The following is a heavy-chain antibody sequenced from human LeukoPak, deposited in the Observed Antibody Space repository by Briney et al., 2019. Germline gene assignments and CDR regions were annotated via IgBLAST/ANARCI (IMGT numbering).Heavy chain of an antibody. CDR1: GYTFTSYY. CDR3: ARDAQWELRAFDV. CDR2: INPSGGST. Sequence: GASVKVSCKASGYTFTSYYMHWVRQAPGQGLEWMGIINPSGGSTSYAQKFQGRVTMTRDMSTSTVYMELSSLRSEDTAVYYCARDAQWELRAFDVWGQGTMVIVSS. J-gene: IGHJ3*01. V-gene: IGHV1-46*01. D-gene: IGHD1-26*01.